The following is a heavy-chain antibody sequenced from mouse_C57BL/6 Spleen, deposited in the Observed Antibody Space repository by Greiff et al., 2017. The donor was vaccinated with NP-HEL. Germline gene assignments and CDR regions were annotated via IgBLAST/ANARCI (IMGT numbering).Heavy chain of an antibody. D-gene: IGHD1-1*01. V-gene: IGHV1-54*01. CDR2: INPGSGGT. CDR1: GYAFTNYL. CDR3: ARYYATFDD. J-gene: IGHJ1*03. Sequence: QVQLQQSGAELVRPGTSVKVSCKASGYAFTNYLIEWVKQRPGQGLEWIGVINPGSGGTNYNEKFKGKATLTADKSSSTAYMQLSSLTSEDSAVYFCARYYATFDDWGTGTTVTVSS.